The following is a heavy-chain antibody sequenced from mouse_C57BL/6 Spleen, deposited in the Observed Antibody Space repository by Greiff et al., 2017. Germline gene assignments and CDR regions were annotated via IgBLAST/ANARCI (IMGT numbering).Heavy chain of an antibody. J-gene: IGHJ1*03. CDR3: ARAGEGYFDV. Sequence: VQLQQSGPELVKPGASVKIPCKASGYTFTDYNMDWVKQSHGKSLEWIGDINPNNGGTIYNQKFKGKATLTVDKSYSTAYMELRSLTSEDTAVYYCARAGEGYFDVWGTGTTVTVSS. CDR2: INPNNGGT. CDR1: GYTFTDYN. V-gene: IGHV1-18*01.